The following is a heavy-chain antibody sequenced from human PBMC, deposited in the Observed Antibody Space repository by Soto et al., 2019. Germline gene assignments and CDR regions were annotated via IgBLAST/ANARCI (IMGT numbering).Heavy chain of an antibody. D-gene: IGHD3-9*01. CDR1: GGSFSGYY. V-gene: IGHV4-34*01. CDR3: ARESHDILTGPPWVWYFDL. Sequence: QVQLQQWGAGPLRPLETLSLTCGVSGGSFSGYYWAWIRQSQGKGLEWIGEITDRGSIKYNPSLKSRVSTSVDTSKNHYSLNLRSVTAADTAVYYCARESHDILTGPPWVWYFDLWGRGTLVTVSS. CDR2: ITDRGSI. J-gene: IGHJ2*01.